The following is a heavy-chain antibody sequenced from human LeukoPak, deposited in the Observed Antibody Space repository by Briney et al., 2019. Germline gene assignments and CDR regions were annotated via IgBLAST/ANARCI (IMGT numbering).Heavy chain of an antibody. V-gene: IGHV3-23*01. Sequence: GGSLRLSCAASGITFSSYAMSWVRQAPGKGLEWVSSIGGSGGSTFYADSVKGRFTISRDNSKNTLYLQMNSLRAEDTAVYYCANSGLGYWGQGTLVTVSS. CDR1: GITFSSYA. D-gene: IGHD1-26*01. CDR2: IGGSGGST. J-gene: IGHJ4*02. CDR3: ANSGLGY.